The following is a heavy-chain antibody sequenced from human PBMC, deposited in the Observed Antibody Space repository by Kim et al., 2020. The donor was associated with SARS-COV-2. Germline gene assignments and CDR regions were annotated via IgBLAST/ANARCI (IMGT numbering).Heavy chain of an antibody. J-gene: IGHJ4*02. CDR1: GYTFNSYY. D-gene: IGHD3-9*01. V-gene: IGHV1-46*02. Sequence: ASVKVSCKASGYTFNSYYMHWVRQAPGQGLEWMGIIKPSGGSTSYAQKFQGRVTMTRDTSTSTVYMELSSLRSEDTAVYYCARGSPVYYDILTGYYRDYWGQGTLVTVSS. CDR2: IKPSGGST. CDR3: ARGSPVYYDILTGYYRDY.